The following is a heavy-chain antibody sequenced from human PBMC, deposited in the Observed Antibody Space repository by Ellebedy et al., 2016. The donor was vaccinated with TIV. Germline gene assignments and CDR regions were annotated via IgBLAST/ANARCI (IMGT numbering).Heavy chain of an antibody. Sequence: GGSLRLSXAASGFKFSDSAIHWVRQAPGKGLEWVGRIGSKRNNYATVYGASVNGRFTISRDDSTNTAFLGMNSLKTEDTAVYYCARRKGDGAYVYYFDYWGQGTLVTVSS. CDR1: GFKFSDSA. V-gene: IGHV3-73*01. J-gene: IGHJ4*02. D-gene: IGHD4-17*01. CDR3: ARRKGDGAYVYYFDY. CDR2: IGSKRNNYAT.